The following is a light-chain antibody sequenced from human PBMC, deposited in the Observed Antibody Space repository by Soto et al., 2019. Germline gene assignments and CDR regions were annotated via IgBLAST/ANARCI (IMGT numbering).Light chain of an antibody. J-gene: IGKJ1*01. V-gene: IGKV3-20*01. CDR3: QQYGSSPRT. Sequence: EIVLTQSPGTLSLSPGERATLSCRASQSVSSAYLAWYQQTPGQAPRILIYGTSSRATGTPDRFSGSGSGKDFTLTINRLEPEDFAVYYWQQYGSSPRTFGQGTKVEIK. CDR2: GTS. CDR1: QSVSSAY.